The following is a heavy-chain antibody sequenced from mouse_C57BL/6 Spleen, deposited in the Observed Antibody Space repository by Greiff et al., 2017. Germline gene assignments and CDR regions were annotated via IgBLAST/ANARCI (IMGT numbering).Heavy chain of an antibody. D-gene: IGHD1-1*01. CDR3: ARIPYYYGSSYFDV. J-gene: IGHJ1*03. Sequence: VQLQKSGAELARPGASVKLSCKASGYTFTSYGISWVKQRTGQGLEWIGEIYPRSGNTYYNEKFKGKDTLTADKSSSTAYMELRSLTSEDSAVYFCARIPYYYGSSYFDVWGTGTTVTVSS. V-gene: IGHV1-81*01. CDR2: IYPRSGNT. CDR1: GYTFTSYG.